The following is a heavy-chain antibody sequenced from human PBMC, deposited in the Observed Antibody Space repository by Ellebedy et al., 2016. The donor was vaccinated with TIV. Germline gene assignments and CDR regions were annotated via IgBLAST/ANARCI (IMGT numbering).Heavy chain of an antibody. Sequence: SETLSLXCAVSGGSISSGGYSWSWIRQPPGKGLEWIGYIYHSGSTYYNPSLKSRVTISVDRSKNQFSLKLSSVTAADTAVYYCAREAGQLERRYFDYWGQGTLVTVSS. CDR3: AREAGQLERRYFDY. D-gene: IGHD1-1*01. CDR1: GGSISSGGYS. J-gene: IGHJ4*02. V-gene: IGHV4-30-2*01. CDR2: IYHSGST.